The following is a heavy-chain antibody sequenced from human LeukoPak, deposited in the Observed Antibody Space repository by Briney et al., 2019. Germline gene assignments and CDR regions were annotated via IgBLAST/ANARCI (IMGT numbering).Heavy chain of an antibody. CDR3: AISYYDSSGYKPY. CDR2: INPNSGGT. D-gene: IGHD3-22*01. J-gene: IGHJ4*02. CDR1: GYTFTGYY. V-gene: IGHV1-2*02. Sequence: GASVKVSCKASGYTFTGYYMHWVRQAPGQGLEWMGWINPNSGGTNYAQKFQGRVTMTRDTSISTAYMELSRLRSDDTAVYYCAISYYDSSGYKPYWGQGTLVTVSS.